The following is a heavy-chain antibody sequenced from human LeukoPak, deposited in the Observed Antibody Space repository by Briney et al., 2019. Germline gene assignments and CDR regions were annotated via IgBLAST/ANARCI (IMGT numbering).Heavy chain of an antibody. J-gene: IGHJ4*02. CDR2: IYSGGST. CDR1: GFTVSSNY. CDR3: ARDGGGSSYYFDY. Sequence: GGSLRLSCAASGFTVSSNYMSWVRQAPGKGLEWVSVIYSGGSTYYADSVKGRFTISRDNSKNTLYLQMNSLRAEDTAVYYCARDGGGSSYYFDYWGQGTLVTVSS. D-gene: IGHD2-15*01. V-gene: IGHV3-53*01.